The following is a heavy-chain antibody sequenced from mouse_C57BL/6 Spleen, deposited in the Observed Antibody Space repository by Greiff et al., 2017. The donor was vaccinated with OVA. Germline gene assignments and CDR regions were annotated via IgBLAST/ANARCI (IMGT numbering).Heavy chain of an antibody. CDR3: ARSVITTVVARDYAMDY. Sequence: QVQLKQSGAELVKPGASVKLSCKASGYTFTSYWMHWVKQRPGRGLEWIGRIDPNSGGTKYNEKFKSKATLTVDKPSSTAYMQLSSLTSEDSAVYYCARSVITTVVARDYAMDYWGQGTSVTVSS. D-gene: IGHD1-1*01. J-gene: IGHJ4*01. CDR2: IDPNSGGT. CDR1: GYTFTSYW. V-gene: IGHV1-72*01.